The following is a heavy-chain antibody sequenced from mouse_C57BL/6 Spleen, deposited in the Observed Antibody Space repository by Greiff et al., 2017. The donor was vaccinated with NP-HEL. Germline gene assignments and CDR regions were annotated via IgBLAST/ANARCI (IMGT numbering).Heavy chain of an antibody. Sequence: VQLKQSGAELVRPGASVKLSCTASGFNIKDDYMHWVKQRPEQGLEWIGWIDPENGDTEYASKFQGKATITADTSSNTAYLQLSSLTSEDTAVYYCTPVTTVVARWGQGTTLTVSS. CDR3: TPVTTVVAR. D-gene: IGHD1-1*01. J-gene: IGHJ2*01. CDR2: IDPENGDT. CDR1: GFNIKDDY. V-gene: IGHV14-4*01.